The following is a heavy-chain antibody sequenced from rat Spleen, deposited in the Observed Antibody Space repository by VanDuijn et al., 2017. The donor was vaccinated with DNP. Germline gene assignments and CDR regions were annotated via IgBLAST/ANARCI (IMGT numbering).Heavy chain of an antibody. J-gene: IGHJ2*01. CDR3: SRDRGGENFDY. CDR1: GVSLTSNT. D-gene: IGHD1-11*01. Sequence: QVQLKESGPGLVQPSQTLSLTCTVSGVSLTSNTVAWVRQPPGKGLEWIASMSSGGSTYYNSALKPRLVISSNTSTSQVFLKMNSLQTEDTAIYFCSRDRGGENFDYWGQGVMVTVSS. CDR2: MSSGGST. V-gene: IGHV2-6*01.